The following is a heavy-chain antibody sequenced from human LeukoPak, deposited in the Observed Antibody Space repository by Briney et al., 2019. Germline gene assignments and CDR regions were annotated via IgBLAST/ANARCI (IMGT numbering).Heavy chain of an antibody. J-gene: IGHJ4*02. CDR2: IYYSGST. Sequence: SETLSLTCTVSGGSISSYYWSWIRQPPGKGLEWIGYIYYSGSTNYNPSLKSRVTISVDTSKDQFSLKLSSVTAADTAVYYCARDSGVSGDFGYWGQGTLVTVSS. CDR3: ARDSGVSGDFGY. D-gene: IGHD3-3*01. CDR1: GGSISSYY. V-gene: IGHV4-59*01.